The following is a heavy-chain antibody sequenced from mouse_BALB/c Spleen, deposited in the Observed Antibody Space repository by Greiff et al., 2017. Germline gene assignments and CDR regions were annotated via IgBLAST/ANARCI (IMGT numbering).Heavy chain of an antibody. D-gene: IGHD1-1*01. CDR2: ISCYNGAT. CDR3: ARPLYYGSREGYCDV. CDR1: GYSFTGYY. Sequence: LVKTGASVKISCKASGYSFTGYYMHWVKQSHGKSLEWIGYISCYNGATSYNQKFKGKATFTVDTSSSTAYMQFNSLTSEDSAVYYCARPLYYGSREGYCDVWGAGTTVTVSS. V-gene: IGHV1S34*01. J-gene: IGHJ1*01.